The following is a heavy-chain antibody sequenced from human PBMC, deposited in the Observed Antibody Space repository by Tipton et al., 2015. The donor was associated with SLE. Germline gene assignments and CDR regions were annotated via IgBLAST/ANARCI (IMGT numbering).Heavy chain of an antibody. CDR1: GGSISSHY. CDR3: ARDYDFWSGSYYFDY. Sequence: TLSLTCTVSGGSISSHYWSWIRQPPGKGLEWIGYIYYSGSTNYNPSLKSRVTISVDTSKNQFSLKLSSVTAEDTAVYYCARDYDFWSGSYYFDYWGQGTLVTVSS. J-gene: IGHJ4*02. CDR2: IYYSGST. D-gene: IGHD3-3*01. V-gene: IGHV4-59*11.